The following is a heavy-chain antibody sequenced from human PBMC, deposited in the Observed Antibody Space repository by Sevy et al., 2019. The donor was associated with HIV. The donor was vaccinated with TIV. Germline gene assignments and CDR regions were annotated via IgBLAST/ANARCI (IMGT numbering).Heavy chain of an antibody. CDR2: ISGSGGAT. Sequence: GGFLRLSCAASGFTFARYAMNCVRQAPGKGLEWVSAISGSGGATYYAESVEGRFTISRDNSRETLYVQMNSLRVEDTAVYYCAKGDRTFYGMDVWGQGTTVTVSS. CDR1: GFTFARYA. CDR3: AKGDRTFYGMDV. D-gene: IGHD3-16*01. V-gene: IGHV3-23*01. J-gene: IGHJ6*02.